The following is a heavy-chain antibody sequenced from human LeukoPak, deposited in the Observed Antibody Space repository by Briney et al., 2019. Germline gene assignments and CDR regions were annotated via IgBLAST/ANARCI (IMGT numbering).Heavy chain of an antibody. V-gene: IGHV3-33*01. CDR1: GFTFSSYG. Sequence: GGSLRLSCAASGFTFSSYGMHWVRQAPGKGLEWVAVIWYDGSNKYYADTVKGRFTISRDNSKNTLYLQMNSLRAEDTAVYYCARDGPYGDYYYGMDVWGQGTTVTVSS. CDR3: ARDGPYGDYYYGMDV. D-gene: IGHD4-17*01. CDR2: IWYDGSNK. J-gene: IGHJ6*02.